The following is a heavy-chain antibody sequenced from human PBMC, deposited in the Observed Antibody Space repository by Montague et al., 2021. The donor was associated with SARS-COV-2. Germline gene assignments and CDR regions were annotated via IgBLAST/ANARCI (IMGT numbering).Heavy chain of an antibody. CDR2: MYTSGST. D-gene: IGHD3-22*01. Sequence: TLSLTCTVSGGSISSGKYYWSWIRQSAGKGLEWIGRMYTSGSTNYNPSLKSRVTISVDTSKNQFSLKLRSVTAADTAVYYCARDSPVVITISSWSYYGMDVWGQGTTVTVSS. CDR1: GGSISSGKYY. V-gene: IGHV4-61*02. J-gene: IGHJ6*02. CDR3: ARDSPVVITISSWSYYGMDV.